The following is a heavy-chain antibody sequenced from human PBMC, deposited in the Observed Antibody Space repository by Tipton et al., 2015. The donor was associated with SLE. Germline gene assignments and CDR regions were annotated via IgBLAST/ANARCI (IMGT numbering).Heavy chain of an antibody. V-gene: IGHV3-21*03. CDR2: ISSSSSYI. D-gene: IGHD6-19*01. CDR1: GFTFSSYS. J-gene: IGHJ4*02. CDR3: ARVLAVAGPDY. Sequence: SLRLSCAASGFTFSSYSMNWVRQAPGKGLEWVSSISSSSSYIYYADSVKGRFTISRDNAKNSLYLQMNSLRAEDTAVYHCARVLAVAGPDYWGQGTLVTVSS.